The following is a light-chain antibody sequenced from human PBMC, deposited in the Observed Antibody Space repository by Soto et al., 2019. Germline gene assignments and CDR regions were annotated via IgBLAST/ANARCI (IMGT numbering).Light chain of an antibody. Sequence: EIVLTQSPGTLSLSPGERATLSCRASQSVSSSYLAWYQQKPGQAPRLLIYGASSRATCIPDRFSGSGSGTDFTLTISSLEPEDFAVYYCQQYGSSRTFGKGTKVEIK. CDR1: QSVSSSY. J-gene: IGKJ1*01. CDR3: QQYGSSRT. V-gene: IGKV3-20*01. CDR2: GAS.